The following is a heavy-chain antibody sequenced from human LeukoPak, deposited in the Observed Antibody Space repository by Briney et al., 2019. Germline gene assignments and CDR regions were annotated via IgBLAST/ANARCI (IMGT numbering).Heavy chain of an antibody. Sequence: PGGSLRLSCAASGFTVSSNYMSWVRQAPGKGLEWVSVIYSGGSTYYADSVKGRFTISRDNSKNTLYLQMNSLRAEDTAVYYCARGTKVTEGAFDIWGQGTMVTVSS. J-gene: IGHJ3*02. V-gene: IGHV3-66*01. D-gene: IGHD2-21*02. CDR3: ARGTKVTEGAFDI. CDR1: GFTVSSNY. CDR2: IYSGGST.